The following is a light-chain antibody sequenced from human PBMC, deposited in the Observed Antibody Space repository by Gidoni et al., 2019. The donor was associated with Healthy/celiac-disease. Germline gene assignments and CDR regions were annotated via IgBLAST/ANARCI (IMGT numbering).Light chain of an antibody. J-gene: IGLJ2*01. CDR3: QAWDSSILVV. V-gene: IGLV3-1*01. Sequence: SYELTQPPAVSVSPRPTASITCSVDKWGDKYACWYQQKPGQSPVLVIDEDSKRPSGITERFAGSNSGNTATRTISGTQAMDEADYYGQAWDSSILVVFGGGTKLTVL. CDR2: EDS. CDR1: KWGDKY.